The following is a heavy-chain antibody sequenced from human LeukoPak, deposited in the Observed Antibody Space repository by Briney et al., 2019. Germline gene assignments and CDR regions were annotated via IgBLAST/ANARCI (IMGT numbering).Heavy chain of an antibody. CDR3: AREYVLAVAGTNYYHGMDV. CDR2: IGTGGDT. V-gene: IGHV3-13*01. J-gene: IGHJ6*02. Sequence: PGGSLRLSCAASGFIVSNYDVHWVRQRPGKGLEWVSTIGTGGDTYYADSVKGRFTISRESAMNSVYLQMSSLRGGDTADYYCAREYVLAVAGTNYYHGMDVWGQGTAVTVSS. D-gene: IGHD6-19*01. CDR1: GFIVSNYD.